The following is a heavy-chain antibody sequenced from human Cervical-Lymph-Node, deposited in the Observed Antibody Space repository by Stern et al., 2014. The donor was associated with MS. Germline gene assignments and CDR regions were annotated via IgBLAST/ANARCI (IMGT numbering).Heavy chain of an antibody. J-gene: IGHJ4*02. CDR2: MNPNSGNP. CDR1: GYTFTSYD. Sequence: VQLEESGAEVKKPGASVKVSCKASGYTFTSYDINWVRQAPGQGLEWMGWMNPNSGNPGYAQKFQGRVTMTRNTSISTAYMELSSLRSEDTAVYYCARGLKTRGYYDSSGYYGVDYWGQGTLVTVSS. D-gene: IGHD3-22*01. CDR3: ARGLKTRGYYDSSGYYGVDY. V-gene: IGHV1-8*01.